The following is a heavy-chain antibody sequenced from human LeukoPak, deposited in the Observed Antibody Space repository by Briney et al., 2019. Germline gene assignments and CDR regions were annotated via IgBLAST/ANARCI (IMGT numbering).Heavy chain of an antibody. Sequence: KASETLSLTCTVSGGSISSYYWSWIRQPAGKGLEWIGRIYTSGSTNYNPSLKSRVTMSVDTSKNQFSLKLGSVTAADTAVYYCASVSGVTLRDAFDIWGQGTMVTVSS. V-gene: IGHV4-4*07. CDR1: GGSISSYY. D-gene: IGHD5-18*01. CDR2: IYTSGST. J-gene: IGHJ3*02. CDR3: ASVSGVTLRDAFDI.